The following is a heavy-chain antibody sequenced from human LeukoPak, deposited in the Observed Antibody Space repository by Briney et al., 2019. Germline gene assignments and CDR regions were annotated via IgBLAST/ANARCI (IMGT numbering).Heavy chain of an antibody. CDR3: ARLNYNYYYIDV. J-gene: IGHJ6*03. CDR2: IYYSGST. Sequence: MASETLSLTCTVSGGSISSSSYYWGWIRPPPGKGLELIGSIYYSGSTYYTPSLKSRVSIYVDTSKNQFSLKVRSLLAADTVVNYCARLNYNYYYIDVGGKGTTVTVSS. V-gene: IGHV4-39*01. CDR1: GGSISSSSYY.